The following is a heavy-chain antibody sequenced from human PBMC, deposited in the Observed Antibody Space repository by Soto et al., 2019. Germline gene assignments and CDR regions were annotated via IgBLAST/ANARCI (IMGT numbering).Heavy chain of an antibody. V-gene: IGHV2-5*02. CDR2: IYWDDDK. CDR1: GFSLTTSGVG. D-gene: IGHD3-3*01. CDR3: ACRVRRTVFGLVTTTAIYFDF. Sequence: QITLNESGPTQVKPRQTLTLTCTFAGFSLTTSGVGVGWIRQSPGKAPEWLALIYWDDDKRYSPSLKSRLTICKDTSKNQVVLTMADLDTADTATYYCACRVRRTVFGLVTTTAIYFDFWGQGTPVAVSS. J-gene: IGHJ4*02.